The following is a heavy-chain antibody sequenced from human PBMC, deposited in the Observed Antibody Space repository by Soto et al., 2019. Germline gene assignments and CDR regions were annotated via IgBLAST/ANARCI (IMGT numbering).Heavy chain of an antibody. CDR2: IIPIFGTA. V-gene: IGHV1-69*13. CDR1: GYTFTNYG. CDR3: ATTTVTTLYYYYGMDV. D-gene: IGHD4-17*01. Sequence: SVKVSCKASGYTFTNYGISWVRQAPGQGLEWMGGIIPIFGTANYAQKFQGRVTITADESTSTAYMELSSLRSEDTAVYYCATTTVTTLYYYYGMDVWGQGTTVTVSS. J-gene: IGHJ6*02.